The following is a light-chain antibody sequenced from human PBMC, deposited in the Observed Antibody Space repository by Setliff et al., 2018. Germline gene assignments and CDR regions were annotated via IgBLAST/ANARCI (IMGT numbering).Light chain of an antibody. J-gene: IGLJ1*01. CDR2: TNS. Sequence: QSVLTQPPSASGTPGQRVTISCSGSSANIGRYTVNWYQQLPGTAPKLLIYTNSQQPSGVPDRFSGSKSGTSGSLAISGLRSEDEADYYCAAWDDSLLAYVFGTGTKGTV. CDR1: SANIGRYT. CDR3: AAWDDSLLAYV. V-gene: IGLV1-44*01.